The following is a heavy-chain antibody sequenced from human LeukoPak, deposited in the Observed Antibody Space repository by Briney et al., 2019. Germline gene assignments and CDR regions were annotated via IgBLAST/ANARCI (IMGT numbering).Heavy chain of an antibody. Sequence: SETLSLTCTVSGGSISSGSYYWSWIRQPAGKGLECIGRIYISGSTNYNPSLKSRVTISVDTSKHQFSLKLSSVTAADTAVYYCARAGVPAAYYYYYMDVWGKGTTVTVSS. J-gene: IGHJ6*03. V-gene: IGHV4-61*02. CDR2: IYISGST. D-gene: IGHD2-2*01. CDR1: GGSISSGSYY. CDR3: ARAGVPAAYYYYYMDV.